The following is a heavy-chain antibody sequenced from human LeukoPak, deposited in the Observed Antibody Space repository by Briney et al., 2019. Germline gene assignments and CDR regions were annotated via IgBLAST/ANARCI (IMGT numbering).Heavy chain of an antibody. CDR2: IYYSGST. V-gene: IGHV4-39*01. CDR1: GGSISSSSYY. D-gene: IGHD6-13*01. J-gene: IGHJ5*02. Sequence: SETLTLTCTVSGGSISSSSYYWGWIRQPPGKGLEWIGSIYYSGSTYYNPSLKSRVTISVDTSKNQFSLKLSSVTAADTAVYYCASTMIAAAGTGWFDPWGQGTLVTVSS. CDR3: ASTMIAAAGTGWFDP.